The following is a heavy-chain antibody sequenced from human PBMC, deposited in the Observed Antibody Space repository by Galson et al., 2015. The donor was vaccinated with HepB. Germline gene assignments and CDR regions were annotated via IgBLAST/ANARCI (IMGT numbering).Heavy chain of an antibody. V-gene: IGHV1-3*01. CDR1: GYTFTSYA. CDR2: INAGNGNT. D-gene: IGHD3-10*01. J-gene: IGHJ5*02. Sequence: SVKVSCKASGYTFTSYAMHWVRQAPGQRLEWMGWINAGNGNTKYSQKFQGRVTITRDTSASTAYMELSRLRSEDTAVYYCARERVVLWFGELFSWGQGTLVTVSS. CDR3: ARERVVLWFGELFS.